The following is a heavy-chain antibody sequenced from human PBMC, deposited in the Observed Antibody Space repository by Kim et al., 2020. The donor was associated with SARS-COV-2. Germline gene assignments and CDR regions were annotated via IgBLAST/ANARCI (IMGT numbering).Heavy chain of an antibody. V-gene: IGHV4-59*08. J-gene: IGHJ5*02. CDR3: ARLRFLEWLDPGPKFDP. Sequence: LKSRVTISVDTSKNQFSRKLSSVTAADTAVYYCARLRFLEWLDPGPKFDPWGQGTLVTVSS. D-gene: IGHD3-3*01.